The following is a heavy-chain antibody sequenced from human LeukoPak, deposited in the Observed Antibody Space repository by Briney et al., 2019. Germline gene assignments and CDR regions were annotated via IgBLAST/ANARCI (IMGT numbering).Heavy chain of an antibody. CDR3: AFLRRGAFDY. CDR1: GFTFSSYG. D-gene: IGHD3-16*01. CDR2: ISYDGSNK. J-gene: IGHJ4*02. Sequence: GGSLRLSCAASGFTFSSYGMHWVRQAPGKGLEWVAVISYDGSNKYYADSVKGRFTISRDNSKNTLYLQMNSLRAEDTAVYHCAFLRRGAFDYWGQGTLVTVSS. V-gene: IGHV3-30*03.